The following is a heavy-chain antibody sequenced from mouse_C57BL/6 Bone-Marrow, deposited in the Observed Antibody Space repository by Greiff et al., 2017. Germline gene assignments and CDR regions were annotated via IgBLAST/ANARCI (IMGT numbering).Heavy chain of an antibody. CDR1: GYTFTSYW. V-gene: IGHV1-69*01. CDR3: ARSGPNWYFDV. J-gene: IGHJ1*03. Sequence: VQLQQPGAELVMPGASVKLSCKASGYTFTSYWMHWVKQRPGQGLEWIGEIDPSASYTNYNQKFKGKSTLTVDKSSSTAYMQLSSLTSEDSAVYYGARSGPNWYFDVWGTGTTVTVSS. CDR2: IDPSASYT.